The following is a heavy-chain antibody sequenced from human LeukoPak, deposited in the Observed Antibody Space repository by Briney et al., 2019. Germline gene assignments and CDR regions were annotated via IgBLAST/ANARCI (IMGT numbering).Heavy chain of an antibody. D-gene: IGHD3-3*01. Sequence: GSSVKLSCKASGRTFSSYAFSWVPQAPGHRLEWMGGIIPIFGTANYAQKFQGRVTIATDESTSTAYMELSSLRSEDTAVYYCAANRLEWLLGYYYYMDVWGKGTTVTVSS. CDR1: GRTFSSYA. CDR3: AANRLEWLLGYYYYMDV. CDR2: IIPIFGTA. V-gene: IGHV1-69*05. J-gene: IGHJ6*03.